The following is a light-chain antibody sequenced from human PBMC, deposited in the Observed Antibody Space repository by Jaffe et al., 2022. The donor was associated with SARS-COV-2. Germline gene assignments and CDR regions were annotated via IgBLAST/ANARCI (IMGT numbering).Light chain of an antibody. CDR2: EGS. Sequence: QSALTQPASVSGSPGQSITISCTGTSSDVGRFNLVSWYQQHPGKAPKLMIYEGSKRPSGVSNRFSGSKSDNTASLTISGLQAEDEADYYCCSYAGSSTLVFGGGTKLTVL. J-gene: IGLJ3*02. CDR1: SSDVGRFNL. CDR3: CSYAGSSTLV. V-gene: IGLV2-23*01.